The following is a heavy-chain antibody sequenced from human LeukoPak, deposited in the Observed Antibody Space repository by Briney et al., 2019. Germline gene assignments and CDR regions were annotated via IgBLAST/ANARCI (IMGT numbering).Heavy chain of an antibody. J-gene: IGHJ4*02. CDR1: GFTFSSHA. CDR2: ITGSGGST. D-gene: IGHD5-24*01. V-gene: IGHV3-23*01. Sequence: GGSLRLSCAASGFTFSSHAMSWVRQAPGKGLEWVSGITGSGGSTHYADSVKGRFTISRDNSKNTLYLQMNSLRAEDTAVYYCARGAGYNYPYYFDYWGQGTLVTASS. CDR3: ARGAGYNYPYYFDY.